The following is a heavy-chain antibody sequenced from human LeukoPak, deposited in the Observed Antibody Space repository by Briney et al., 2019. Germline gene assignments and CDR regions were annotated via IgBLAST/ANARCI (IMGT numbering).Heavy chain of an antibody. CDR2: INYNGNT. CDR3: ARRAIVVVPAAEFDY. CDR1: GGSIGSYY. Sequence: PSETLSLTCTVSGGSIGSYYWGWIRQPPGKGLEWIGSINYNGNTNYNPSLKSRVTISVDTSKNQFSLKLSSVTAADTAVYYCARRAIVVVPAAEFDYWGQGTLVTVSS. D-gene: IGHD2-2*01. V-gene: IGHV4-39*01. J-gene: IGHJ4*02.